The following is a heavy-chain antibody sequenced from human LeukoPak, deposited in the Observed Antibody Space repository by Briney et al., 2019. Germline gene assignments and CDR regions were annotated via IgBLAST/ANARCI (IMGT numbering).Heavy chain of an antibody. CDR1: GFTFSSYA. Sequence: QAGGSLRLSCAASGFTFSSYAMSWVRQAPGKGLEWVSAISGSGGSTYYADPVKGRFTISRDNSKNTLHLQMNGLRAEDTAIYYCAKAEEKCGVNCYFLDYWGQGTLVTVSS. V-gene: IGHV3-23*01. D-gene: IGHD2-15*01. CDR2: ISGSGGST. J-gene: IGHJ4*02. CDR3: AKAEEKCGVNCYFLDY.